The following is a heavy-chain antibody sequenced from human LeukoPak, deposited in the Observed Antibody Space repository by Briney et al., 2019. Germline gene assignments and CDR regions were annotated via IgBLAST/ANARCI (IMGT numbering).Heavy chain of an antibody. CDR1: GFTFDDYA. CDR3: AREYSSGWYGAFDI. CDR2: ISWNSGSI. D-gene: IGHD6-19*01. J-gene: IGHJ3*02. V-gene: IGHV3-9*01. Sequence: AGGSLRLSCAASGFTFDDYAMHWVRQAPGKGLEWVSGISWNSGSIGYADSVKGRFTISRDNSKNTLYLQMNTLRAEDTAVYYCAREYSSGWYGAFDIWGQGTMVTVSS.